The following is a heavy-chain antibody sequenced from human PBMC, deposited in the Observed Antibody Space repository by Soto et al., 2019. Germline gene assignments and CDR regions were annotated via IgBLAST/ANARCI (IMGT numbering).Heavy chain of an antibody. CDR2: VNHSVST. CDR1: GGSLRGYY. D-gene: IGHD2-2*02. J-gene: IGHJ1*01. Sequence: QVQLQQWGVGLLKHSETLSLTCAVYGGSLRGYYWSWIRQPPGKGLEWFGKVNHSVSTNYNPSLKRRVTIRVDTSYNQFSLKLSSVTAVDTAVYYCASEPQGVPAAIHPNPYAHCGQGTLVTVSS. CDR3: ASEPQGVPAAIHPNPYAH. V-gene: IGHV4-34*01.